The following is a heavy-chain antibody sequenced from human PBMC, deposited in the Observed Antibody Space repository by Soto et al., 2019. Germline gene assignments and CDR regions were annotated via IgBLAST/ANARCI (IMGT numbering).Heavy chain of an antibody. J-gene: IGHJ4*01. CDR2: ISYDGSKN. V-gene: IGHV3-30*03. CDR3: ARDSDSRMIPEVVTDDIDY. Sequence: QVELVESGGGAVQPGGSLRLSCAASGTTFSNFGMHWVRQAPGKGLEWLAVISYDGSKNYYADSVKGRFTISRDNSKNTLYLQMNSLTIEDTAVYYCARDSDSRMIPEVVTDDIDYWGHGTLVTVSS. CDR1: GTTFSNFG. D-gene: IGHD3-16*01.